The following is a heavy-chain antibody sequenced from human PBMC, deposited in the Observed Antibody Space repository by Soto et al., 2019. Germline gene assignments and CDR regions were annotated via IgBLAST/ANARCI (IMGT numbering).Heavy chain of an antibody. CDR3: AKALYYDSSGYYY. CDR1: GFSFSSYG. D-gene: IGHD3-22*01. V-gene: IGHV3-30*18. Sequence: GGSLRLSCAASGFSFSSYGMHWFRQAPGKGLEWVAVISYDGSNKYYADSVKGRFTISRDNSKNTLYLQMNSLRAEDTAVYYYAKALYYDSSGYYYWGQGTLVTVSS. J-gene: IGHJ4*02. CDR2: ISYDGSNK.